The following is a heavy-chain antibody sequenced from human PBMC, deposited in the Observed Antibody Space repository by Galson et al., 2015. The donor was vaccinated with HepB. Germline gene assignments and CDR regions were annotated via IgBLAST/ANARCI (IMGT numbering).Heavy chain of an antibody. CDR3: ARGAVGDIVVYGMDV. J-gene: IGHJ6*02. V-gene: IGHV4-34*01. D-gene: IGHD2-15*01. Sequence: ETLSLTCAVYGGSFSGYYWSWIRQPPGKGLEWIGEINHSGSTNYNPSLKSRVTISVDTSKNQFSLKLSSVTAADTAVYYCARGAVGDIVVYGMDVWGQGTTVTVSS. CDR1: GGSFSGYY. CDR2: INHSGST.